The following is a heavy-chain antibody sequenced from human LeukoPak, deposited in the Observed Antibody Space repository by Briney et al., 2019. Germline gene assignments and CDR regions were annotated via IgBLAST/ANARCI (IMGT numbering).Heavy chain of an antibody. CDR2: IYSGGST. D-gene: IGHD6-19*01. CDR3: ARETAVAGIDYYYYMDV. J-gene: IGHJ6*03. V-gene: IGHV3-66*01. Sequence: GRSLRLSCAASGFTVSSNYMSWVRQAPGKGLEWVSVIYSGGSTYYADSVKGRFTISRDNAKNSLYLQMNSLRAEDTAVYYCARETAVAGIDYYYYMDVWGKGTTVTVSS. CDR1: GFTVSSNY.